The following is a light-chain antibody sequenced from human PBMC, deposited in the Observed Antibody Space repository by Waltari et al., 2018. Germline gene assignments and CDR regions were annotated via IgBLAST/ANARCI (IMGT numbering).Light chain of an antibody. CDR3: LQSSSLPIT. Sequence: CRASQSIGTSLHWYQQKPDQSPKLLIKYASQSISGVPSRFSGSGSETEFTLTINSLEAEDVATYYCLQSSSLPITFGQGTRLEI. J-gene: IGKJ5*01. CDR1: QSIGTS. V-gene: IGKV6-21*02. CDR2: YAS.